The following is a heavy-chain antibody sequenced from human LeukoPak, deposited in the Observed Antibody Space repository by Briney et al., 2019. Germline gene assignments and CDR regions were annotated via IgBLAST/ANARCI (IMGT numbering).Heavy chain of an antibody. CDR3: ARSLTWLVRESFDY. Sequence: GGSLRLSCAASGFTFSSYSMNWVRQAPGEGLEWVSSISSSSSYIYYADSVKGRFTISRDNAKNSLYLQMNSLRAEDTAVYYCARSLTWLVRESFDYWGQGTLVTVSS. J-gene: IGHJ4*02. CDR1: GFTFSSYS. V-gene: IGHV3-21*01. D-gene: IGHD6-19*01. CDR2: ISSSSSYI.